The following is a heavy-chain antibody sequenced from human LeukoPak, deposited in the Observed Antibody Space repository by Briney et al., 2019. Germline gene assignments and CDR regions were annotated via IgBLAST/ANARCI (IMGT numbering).Heavy chain of an antibody. D-gene: IGHD6-13*01. CDR3: ARGRAHSSSWYVFWY. Sequence: ASVKVSXKASGGTFSSYAISWVRQAPGQGLEWMGGIIPIFGTANYAQKFQGRVTITADESTSTAYMELSSLRSEDTAVYYCARGRAHSSSWYVFWYWGQGTLVTVSS. CDR2: IIPIFGTA. CDR1: GGTFSSYA. V-gene: IGHV1-69*13. J-gene: IGHJ4*02.